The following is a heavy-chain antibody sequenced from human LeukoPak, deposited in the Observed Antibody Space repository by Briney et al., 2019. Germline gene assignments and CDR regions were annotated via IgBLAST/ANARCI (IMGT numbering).Heavy chain of an antibody. D-gene: IGHD6-13*01. J-gene: IGHJ4*02. V-gene: IGHV4-61*02. CDR1: GGSISSGSYY. Sequence: PSETLSLTCTVSGGSISSGSYYWSWIRQPAGKGLEWIGRIYTSGSTNYNPSLKSRVTISADTSKNQFSLKLSSVTAADTAVYYCARELISRYSSSWYYFDYWGQGTLVTVSS. CDR2: IYTSGST. CDR3: ARELISRYSSSWYYFDY.